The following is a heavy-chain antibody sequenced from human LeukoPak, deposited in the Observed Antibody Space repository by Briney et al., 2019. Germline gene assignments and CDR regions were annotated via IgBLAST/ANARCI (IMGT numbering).Heavy chain of an antibody. CDR2: ISGSGANT. CDR1: GFTFSSYA. D-gene: IGHD6-13*01. J-gene: IGHJ4*02. CDR3: AKTRHSSSWYVPPDY. V-gene: IGHV3-23*01. Sequence: GGSLRLSCAASGFTFSSYATSWVRQAPGKGLEWVSGISGSGANTYYADSVKGRFTISRDNSKNTLYLQMNSLRAEDTAVYYCAKTRHSSSWYVPPDYWGQGTLVTVSS.